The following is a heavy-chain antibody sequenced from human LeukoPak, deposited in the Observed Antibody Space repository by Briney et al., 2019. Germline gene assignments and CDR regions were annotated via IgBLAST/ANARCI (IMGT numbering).Heavy chain of an antibody. Sequence: PGGSLRLSCAASGFTFSSYSMNWVRQAPGKGLEWVSSISSRSSYIYYADSVKGRFTISRDNAKNSLYLQMNSLRAEDTAVYYCASWMAAPGGYFDYWGQGTLVTVSS. CDR3: ASWMAAPGGYFDY. CDR2: ISSRSSYI. D-gene: IGHD5-24*01. J-gene: IGHJ4*02. CDR1: GFTFSSYS. V-gene: IGHV3-21*01.